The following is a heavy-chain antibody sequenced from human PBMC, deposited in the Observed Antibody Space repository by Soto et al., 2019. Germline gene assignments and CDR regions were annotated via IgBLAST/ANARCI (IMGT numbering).Heavy chain of an antibody. Sequence: ASVKVSCKASGGTFSSYAISWVRQAPGQGLEWMGGIIPIFGTANYAQKFQGRVTITADESTSTAYMELSSLRSEDTAVYYCARDEGVVVPAAIETEYYYYGMDVWGQGTTVTVSS. D-gene: IGHD2-2*01. V-gene: IGHV1-69*13. CDR3: ARDEGVVVPAAIETEYYYYGMDV. CDR1: GGTFSSYA. CDR2: IIPIFGTA. J-gene: IGHJ6*02.